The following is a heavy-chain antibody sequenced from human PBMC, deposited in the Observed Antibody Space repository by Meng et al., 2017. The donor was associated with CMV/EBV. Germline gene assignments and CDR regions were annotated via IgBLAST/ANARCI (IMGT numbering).Heavy chain of an antibody. CDR1: GGTFSSYA. CDR3: AREGGVVVPAAIEHYYYYYGMDV. V-gene: IGHV1-69*10. Sequence: SVKVSCKASGGTFSSYAISWVRQAPGQGLEWMGGIIPILGIANYAQKFQGRVTITADKSTSTAYMELSSLRSEDTAVYYCAREGGVVVPAAIEHYYYYYGMDVWGQGTTVTVS. J-gene: IGHJ6*02. CDR2: IIPILGIA. D-gene: IGHD2-2*02.